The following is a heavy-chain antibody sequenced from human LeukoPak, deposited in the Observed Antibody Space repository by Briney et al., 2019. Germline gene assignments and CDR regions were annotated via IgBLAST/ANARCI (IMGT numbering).Heavy chain of an antibody. Sequence: GGSLRLSCAASGFTVSTNYMSWVRQAPGKGLEWVSVIYSGGSTYYADSVKGRFTISRDNSKNTLYLQMNSLGAEDTAVYYCARVRGYYDSSGYYPEYYFDYWGQGTLVTVSS. CDR1: GFTVSTNY. CDR2: IYSGGST. CDR3: ARVRGYYDSSGYYPEYYFDY. J-gene: IGHJ4*02. D-gene: IGHD3-22*01. V-gene: IGHV3-66*01.